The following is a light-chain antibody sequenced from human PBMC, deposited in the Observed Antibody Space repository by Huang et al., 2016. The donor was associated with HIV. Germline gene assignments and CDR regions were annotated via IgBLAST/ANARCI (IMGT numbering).Light chain of an antibody. Sequence: EVVMTQSPAILSVSPGERATLSCRASQSVTSNLAWYQHKPGQAPRLLIYSASTRAPGIPARFSGSGSGTEFTLTISSLQSEDFAVYYCQHYNNWPWWTFGQGTKVEIK. J-gene: IGKJ1*01. CDR1: QSVTSN. V-gene: IGKV3-15*01. CDR2: SAS. CDR3: QHYNNWPWWT.